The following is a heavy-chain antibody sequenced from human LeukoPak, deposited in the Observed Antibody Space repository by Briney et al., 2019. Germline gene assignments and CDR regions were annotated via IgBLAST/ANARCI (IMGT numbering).Heavy chain of an antibody. CDR2: IGGSGDTT. CDR1: GFTFSSYA. Sequence: GGSLRLSCAASGFTFSSYAMSWVRQAPGKGLEWVSAIGGSGDTTYYADSVKGRFTISRDYSKNTLYLQMNSLRAEDTAVYYGAKFHIVVVNGYFDYWGQGTLVTVSS. D-gene: IGHD2-21*01. CDR3: AKFHIVVVNGYFDY. J-gene: IGHJ4*02. V-gene: IGHV3-23*01.